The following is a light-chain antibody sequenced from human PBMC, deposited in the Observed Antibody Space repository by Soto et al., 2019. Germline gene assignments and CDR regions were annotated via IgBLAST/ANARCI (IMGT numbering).Light chain of an antibody. CDR2: AAS. V-gene: IGKV1-39*01. J-gene: IGKJ2*01. CDR3: QQSFSTPYT. Sequence: DIQMTQPPSSLSASIGDRVTITCRTSHNISSHLNWYQQKPGKAPKLLIYAASSLQGGVPSGFSGSGSGTDFTLTITSLQPEDFATYYCQQSFSTPYTFGQGTKLQIK. CDR1: HNISSH.